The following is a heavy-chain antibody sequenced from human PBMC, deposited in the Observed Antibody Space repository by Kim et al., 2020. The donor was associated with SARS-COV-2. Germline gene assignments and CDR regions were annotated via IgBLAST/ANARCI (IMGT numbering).Heavy chain of an antibody. CDR2: IYDSGST. CDR1: GGSISSSSDY. CDR3: ASKPIVRRWLQSWFDP. D-gene: IGHD5-12*01. Sequence: SETLSLTCTVSGGSISSSSDYWGWIRQPPGKGLEWIGSIYDSGSTYYNPSLKSRVTISVDTSKNQFSLKLSSVTAADTAVYYCASKPIVRRWLQSWFDPWGQGTLVTVSS. V-gene: IGHV4-39*01. J-gene: IGHJ5*02.